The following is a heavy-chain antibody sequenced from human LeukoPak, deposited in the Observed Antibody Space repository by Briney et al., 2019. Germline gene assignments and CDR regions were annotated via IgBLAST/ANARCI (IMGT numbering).Heavy chain of an antibody. CDR3: ARESPPYYYDSSGYFDY. J-gene: IGHJ4*02. CDR2: ISYDGSKR. Sequence: GGSLRLSCAASGFTFSTYAVHWVRQAPGKGLEWVAVISYDGSKRYYADSVKGRFTISRDNSKNAFLQMNSLRAEDTAVYYCARESPPYYYDSSGYFDYWGQGTLVTVSS. V-gene: IGHV3-30-3*01. CDR1: GFTFSTYA. D-gene: IGHD3-22*01.